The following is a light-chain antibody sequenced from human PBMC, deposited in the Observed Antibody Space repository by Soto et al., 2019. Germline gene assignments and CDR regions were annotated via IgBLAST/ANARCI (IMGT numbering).Light chain of an antibody. Sequence: PGARAAVPCRASHSVRDSYLAWYQQKPGQAPSLLIYDTSTRATGIPDRFIGSGSGTDFALTISRVEPEDFAMYFCQQYGSSPGTFGQGTKVDIK. V-gene: IGKV3-20*01. CDR3: QQYGSSPGT. J-gene: IGKJ1*01. CDR1: HSVRDSY. CDR2: DTS.